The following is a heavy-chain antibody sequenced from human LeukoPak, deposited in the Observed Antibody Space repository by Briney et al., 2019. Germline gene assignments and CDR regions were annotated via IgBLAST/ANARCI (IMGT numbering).Heavy chain of an antibody. D-gene: IGHD3-10*01. Sequence: GGSLRLSCAASGFTFSSYAMSWVRQAPGKGLEWVSGISGSGGSTYYADSVKGRFTISRDNSKNTLYLQMNSMRAADTAVYYCAKDRYYYGSGSYFAPYFDYWGQGTLVTVSS. CDR1: GFTFSSYA. J-gene: IGHJ4*02. CDR3: AKDRYYYGSGSYFAPYFDY. V-gene: IGHV3-23*01. CDR2: ISGSGGST.